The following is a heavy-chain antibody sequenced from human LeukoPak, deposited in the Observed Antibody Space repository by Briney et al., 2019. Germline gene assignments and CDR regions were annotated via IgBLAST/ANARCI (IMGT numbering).Heavy chain of an antibody. V-gene: IGHV3-7*01. J-gene: IGHJ4*02. CDR2: IKQDGSEK. Sequence: GGSLRLSCAASGFTFSSYWMSWVRQAPGQGLEWVANIKQDGSEKYYVDSVKGRFTISRDNAKNSLYLQMNSLRAEDTAVYYCARDPGYDYVWGSYPMYYFDYWGQGTLVTVSS. CDR3: ARDPGYDYVWGSYPMYYFDY. CDR1: GFTFSSYW. D-gene: IGHD3-16*01.